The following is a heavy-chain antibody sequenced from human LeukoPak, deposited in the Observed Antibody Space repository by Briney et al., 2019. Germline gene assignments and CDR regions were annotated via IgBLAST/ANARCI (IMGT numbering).Heavy chain of an antibody. CDR1: GFTFSSYG. J-gene: IGHJ4*02. Sequence: TGRSLRLSCAASGFTFSSYGMHWVRQAPGKGLEWVAVISYDGSNKYYADPVKGRFTISRDNSKNTLYLQMNSLRAEDTAVYYCAKEFDDYYGSGSHPFDYWGQGTLVTVSS. D-gene: IGHD3-10*01. CDR3: AKEFDDYYGSGSHPFDY. CDR2: ISYDGSNK. V-gene: IGHV3-30*18.